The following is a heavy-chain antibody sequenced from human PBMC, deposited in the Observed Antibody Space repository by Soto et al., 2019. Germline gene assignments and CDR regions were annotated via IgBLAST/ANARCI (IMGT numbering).Heavy chain of an antibody. D-gene: IGHD5-18*01. Sequence: QVQLVESGGAVVQPGKSLRLSCAASGFTFSSYGMYCVRQAPGKGLEWVAAIAYDGSNKYHADSVKGRFTISRDNSKNTLYLQMNSLRVEDTAVYYCAKDIVRYTYGACDYWGQGALVTVSS. CDR2: IAYDGSNK. CDR1: GFTFSSYG. J-gene: IGHJ4*02. V-gene: IGHV3-30*18. CDR3: AKDIVRYTYGACDY.